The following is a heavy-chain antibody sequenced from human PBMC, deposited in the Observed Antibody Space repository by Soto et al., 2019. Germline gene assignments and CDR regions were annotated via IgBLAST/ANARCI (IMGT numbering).Heavy chain of an antibody. CDR2: INPKTGDT. CDR1: GYIFTDSH. CDR3: ERDPPRFFTSSPEGAGL. Sequence: QVQLVQSGTEVKKPGASVKVSCKASGYIFTDSHIHWVRQASGQGLEWLGWINPKTGDTHYSQKFQGRIILTRDTSISTAYMELTTLTSDDTAVYYCERDPPRFFTSSPEGAGLWGQGTLVTVSS. D-gene: IGHD6-6*01. V-gene: IGHV1-2*02. J-gene: IGHJ4*02.